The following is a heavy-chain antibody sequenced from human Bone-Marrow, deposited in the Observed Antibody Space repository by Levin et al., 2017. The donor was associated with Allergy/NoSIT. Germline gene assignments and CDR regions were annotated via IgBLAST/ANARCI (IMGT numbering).Heavy chain of an antibody. J-gene: IGHJ3*02. CDR3: AIIQLWPSYDAFDI. V-gene: IGHV3-30*03. CDR2: ISYDGSNK. D-gene: IGHD5-18*01. Sequence: SCAASGFTFSSYGMHWVRQAPGKGLEWVAVISYDGSNKYYADSVKGRFTISRDNSKNTLYLQMNSLRAEDTAVYYCAIIQLWPSYDAFDIWGQGTMVTVSS. CDR1: GFTFSSYG.